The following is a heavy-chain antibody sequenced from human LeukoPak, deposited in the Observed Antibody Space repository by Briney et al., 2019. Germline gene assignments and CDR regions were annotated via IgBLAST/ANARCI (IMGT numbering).Heavy chain of an antibody. CDR2: ISSSSSYI. D-gene: IGHD6-13*01. V-gene: IGHV3-21*01. Sequence: GGSLRLSCAASGFTFSSYSMNWVRQAPGKGLEWVSSISSSSSYIYYADSVEGRFTISRDNAKNSLYLQMNSLRAEDTAVYYCARQQAAAAGRCLDPWGQGTLVTVSS. J-gene: IGHJ5*02. CDR3: ARQQAAAAGRCLDP. CDR1: GFTFSSYS.